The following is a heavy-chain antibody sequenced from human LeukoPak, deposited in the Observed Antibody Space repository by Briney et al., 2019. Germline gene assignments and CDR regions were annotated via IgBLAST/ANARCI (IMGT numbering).Heavy chain of an antibody. CDR1: GYSISSGYY. CDR3: ARGPYCSGGTCYSLGEFDP. V-gene: IGHV4-38-2*02. CDR2: IYHSGST. Sequence: PSETLSLTCTVSGYSISSGYYWGWIRQPPGKGLEWIGSIYHSGSTYYNPSLKSRVTISVDTSKNQFSLKLSSVTAADTAVYYCARGPYCSGGTCYSLGEFDPWGQGTLVTVSS. D-gene: IGHD2-15*01. J-gene: IGHJ5*02.